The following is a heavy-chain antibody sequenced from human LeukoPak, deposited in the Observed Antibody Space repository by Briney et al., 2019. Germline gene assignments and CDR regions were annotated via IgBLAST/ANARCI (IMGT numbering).Heavy chain of an antibody. Sequence: GGSLRLSCAASGFPFSSHGMSWVRQAPGKGPEWVSSISSGSDYTFYADSVRGRFTIFRDNSKNTLYLQINSLRAEDTAVYYCARDRVAGTNYFDYWGQGTLVTVSS. D-gene: IGHD6-19*01. CDR1: GFPFSSHG. CDR3: ARDRVAGTNYFDY. J-gene: IGHJ4*02. CDR2: ISSGSDYT. V-gene: IGHV3-23*01.